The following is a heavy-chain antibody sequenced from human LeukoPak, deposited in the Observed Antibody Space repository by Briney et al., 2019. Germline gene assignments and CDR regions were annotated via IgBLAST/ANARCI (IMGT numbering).Heavy chain of an antibody. CDR3: ARVRLQVMDY. Sequence: GGALRLSSVHPRYSFSRYAMYSVPEALGEGLEWVSYISSNGANIYSADSVKGRLTISRDKAKNSLYLQMNSLRAEDTALYYCARVRLQVMDYWGQGTLVTVSS. CDR1: YSFSRYA. D-gene: IGHD5-24*01. V-gene: IGHV3-48*03. J-gene: IGHJ4*02. CDR2: ISSNGANI.